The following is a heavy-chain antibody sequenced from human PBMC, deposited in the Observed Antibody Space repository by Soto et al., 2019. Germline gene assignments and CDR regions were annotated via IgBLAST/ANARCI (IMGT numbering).Heavy chain of an antibody. CDR2: IYYSGST. CDR1: GGSLSSYY. V-gene: IGHV4-59*08. CDR3: ARRWGSAFDI. Sequence: SETLSLTCPVAGGSLSSYYWSLIRQPPGKGLEWIGYIYYSGSTNYNPSLKSRVTISVDTSKNQFSLKLSSVTAADTAVYYCARRWGSAFDIWGQGTMVTVSS. J-gene: IGHJ3*02. D-gene: IGHD3-16*01.